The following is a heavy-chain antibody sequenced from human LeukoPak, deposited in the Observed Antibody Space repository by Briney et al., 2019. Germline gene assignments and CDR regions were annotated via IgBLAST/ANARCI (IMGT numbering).Heavy chain of an antibody. V-gene: IGHV3-23*01. D-gene: IGHD1-26*01. J-gene: IGHJ4*02. Sequence: ASVKVSCKASGGTFSSYAMSWVRQAPGKGLEWVSGISGSGGSTYYADSVKGRFTISRDNSKNTLYLQMNSLRAGDTAVYYCAKAMGATLFDYWGQGTLVTVSS. CDR2: ISGSGGST. CDR3: AKAMGATLFDY. CDR1: GGTFSSYA.